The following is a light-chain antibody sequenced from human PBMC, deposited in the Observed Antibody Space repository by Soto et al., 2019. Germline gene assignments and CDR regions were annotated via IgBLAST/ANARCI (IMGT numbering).Light chain of an antibody. CDR2: KAS. J-gene: IGKJ1*01. V-gene: IGKV1-5*03. Sequence: DIQITHSPSTLSASLGYIFTISLRASQSTSSWLAWYQQKPGKAPKLLIYKASSLGSGVPSRFSGTGSGTEFTLTISSLQPDDFATYYCQQYHSYWTFGQGTKVDIK. CDR3: QQYHSYWT. CDR1: QSTSSW.